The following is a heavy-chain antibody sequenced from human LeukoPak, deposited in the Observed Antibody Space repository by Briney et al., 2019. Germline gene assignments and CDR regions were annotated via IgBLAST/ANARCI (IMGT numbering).Heavy chain of an antibody. CDR3: ATSGGLELPYYYGMDV. CDR2: IYYSGST. V-gene: IGHV4-31*03. J-gene: IGHJ6*02. CDR1: GGSISSGGYY. D-gene: IGHD1-7*01. Sequence: KPSQTLSLTCTVSGGSISSGGYYWSWIRQHPGKGLEWIGYIYYSGSTYYNPSLKSRVTISVDTSKNQFSLKLSSVTAADTAVYYCATSGGLELPYYYGMDVWGQGTTVTVSS.